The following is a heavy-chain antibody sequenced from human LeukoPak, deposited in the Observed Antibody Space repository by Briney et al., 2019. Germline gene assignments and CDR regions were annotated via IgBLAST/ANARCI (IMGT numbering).Heavy chain of an antibody. CDR3: ARLELSRWFDP. D-gene: IGHD1-7*01. Sequence: GESLQISCQGSGYNFNTYWIAWVRQMPGKGLEWMGIIYPGDSDTRYSPSFQGQVTISADKSISTAYLQWSSLKASDTAMYYCARLELSRWFDPWGQGTLVTVSS. CDR1: GYNFNTYW. J-gene: IGHJ5*02. CDR2: IYPGDSDT. V-gene: IGHV5-51*01.